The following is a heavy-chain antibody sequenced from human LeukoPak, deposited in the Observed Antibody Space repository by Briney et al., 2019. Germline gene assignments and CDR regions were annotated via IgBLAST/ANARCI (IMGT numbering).Heavy chain of an antibody. Sequence: SETLSLTCMVSGGSISAYYWSWMRQPRGKGREWIGYIHYSGTTNYYPSLKTRVTIALDTSKTQFSLKLNSVTAADTAVYYCARFGTSSSRFFDQWGQGTLVTVSS. J-gene: IGHJ4*02. CDR3: ARFGTSSSRFFDQ. V-gene: IGHV4-59*01. CDR2: IHYSGTT. CDR1: GGSISAYY. D-gene: IGHD6-6*01.